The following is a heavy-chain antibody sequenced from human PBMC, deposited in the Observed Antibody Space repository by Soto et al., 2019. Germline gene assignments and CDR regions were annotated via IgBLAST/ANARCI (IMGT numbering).Heavy chain of an antibody. CDR2: ISPSSSYI. CDR1: VFTFSCYN. D-gene: IGHD6-19*01. CDR3: ARDRIGAVSRPFDF. Sequence: EVQLVESGGGLVKPGGSLRVSCADSVFTFSCYNMNWVRHAPGKGLEWVSSISPSSSYIYYADSLKGRFTISRDNAKNSLYLQMDSLRADDTAVYFYARDRIGAVSRPFDFWGQGTLVTVSS. V-gene: IGHV3-21*01. J-gene: IGHJ4*02.